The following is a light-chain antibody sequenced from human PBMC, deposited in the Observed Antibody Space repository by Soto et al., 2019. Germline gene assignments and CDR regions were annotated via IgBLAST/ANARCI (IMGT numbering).Light chain of an antibody. CDR3: QSYDSSMSGYV. CDR1: SSNIGAGYD. J-gene: IGLJ1*01. V-gene: IGLV1-40*01. Sequence: VLTQPPSVSGAPGQRVTISCTGSSSNIGAGYDVHWYQQLPGTAPKLLIFGNSDRPSGVPDRFSRSKSGTSASLAITGLQAEDEADYYCQSYDSSMSGYVFGTGTKVTVL. CDR2: GNS.